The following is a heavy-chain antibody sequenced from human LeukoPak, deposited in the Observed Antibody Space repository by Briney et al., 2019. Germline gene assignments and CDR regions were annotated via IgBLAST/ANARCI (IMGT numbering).Heavy chain of an antibody. D-gene: IGHD2-2*01. CDR2: ISAYNGNT. CDR1: GYTFTSYG. V-gene: IGHV1-18*01. J-gene: IGHJ4*02. Sequence: GASVKVSCKASGYTFTSYGISWVRQAPGQGLEWMGWISAYNGNTNYAQKLQGRVTMTTDTSTSTAYMELRSLRSDDTAVYYCARDLNGRYQLLSNFDYWGQGTLVTVSS. CDR3: ARDLNGRYQLLSNFDY.